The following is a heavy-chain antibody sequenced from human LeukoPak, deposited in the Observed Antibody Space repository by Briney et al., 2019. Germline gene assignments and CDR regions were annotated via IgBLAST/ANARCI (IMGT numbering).Heavy chain of an antibody. V-gene: IGHV3-23*01. J-gene: IGHJ3*02. CDR1: GFTFSTYP. CDR3: AARTGTDSRWTFNM. CDR2: VTNNGGRT. Sequence: GGSLRLSCAASGFTFSTYPMTWVRQAPGKGLEWVSLVTNNGGRTFYADFVKGRFTISRDNSKDTLYLQMNSLRAEDTAVYYCAARTGTDSRWTFNMWGQGTLVTVSS. D-gene: IGHD3/OR15-3a*01.